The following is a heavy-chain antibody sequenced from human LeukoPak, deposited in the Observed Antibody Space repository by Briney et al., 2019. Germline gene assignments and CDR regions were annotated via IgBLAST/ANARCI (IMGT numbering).Heavy chain of an antibody. CDR1: GYTFTSYG. CDR2: ISAYNGNT. D-gene: IGHD6-19*01. V-gene: IGHV1-18*01. CDR3: AREYSSGWQTYYYYYMDV. J-gene: IGHJ6*03. Sequence: ASVKVSCKASGYTFTSYGIGWVRQAPGQGLEWMGWISAYNGNTNYAQKLQGRVTMTTDTSTSTAYMELRSLRSDDTAVYYCAREYSSGWQTYYYYYMDVWGKGTTVTISS.